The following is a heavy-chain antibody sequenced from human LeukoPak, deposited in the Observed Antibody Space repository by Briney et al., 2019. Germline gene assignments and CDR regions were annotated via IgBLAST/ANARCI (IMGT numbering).Heavy chain of an antibody. CDR3: AKDGSCSCTD. D-gene: IGHD3-10*01. CDR2: IAHHGNNK. Sequence: PGGSLRLSCAASGFTFSNYAMHWVRQGPGKGLEWVAYIAHHGNNKYYVDSVKGRFTISRDNSKKTLYLQMDSLRADDTAVYYCAKDGSCSCTDWGQGTLVTVSS. J-gene: IGHJ1*01. CDR1: GFTFSNYA. V-gene: IGHV3-30*02.